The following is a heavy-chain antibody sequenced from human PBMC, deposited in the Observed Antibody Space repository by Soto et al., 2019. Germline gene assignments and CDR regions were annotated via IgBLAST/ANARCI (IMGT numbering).Heavy chain of an antibody. CDR2: IYYSGST. CDR3: ARDFRDYYDSSGYPFPLGWFDP. V-gene: IGHV4-61*01. CDR1: GGSISSDSYY. Sequence: SETLSLTCTVSGGSISSDSYYWGWIRQSPEKGLEWIASIYYSGSTNYNPSLKSRVTISVDTSKNQFSLKLSSVTAADTAVYYCARDFRDYYDSSGYPFPLGWFDPWGQGTLVTVSS. J-gene: IGHJ5*02. D-gene: IGHD3-22*01.